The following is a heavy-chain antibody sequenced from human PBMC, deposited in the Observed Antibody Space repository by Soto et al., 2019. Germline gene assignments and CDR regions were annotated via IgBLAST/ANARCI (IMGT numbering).Heavy chain of an antibody. Sequence: LRLSCAASGFTFSIYAVAWIRQTPGKGLEWVSVIGAGSDGIQYVDSVKGRFSISRDNSKNTLYLHMNSLRAGDTAIYYCAKYSTSGPSRFFDLWGQGTLVTVSS. CDR2: IGAGSDGI. J-gene: IGHJ4*02. D-gene: IGHD5-12*01. V-gene: IGHV3-23*01. CDR3: AKYSTSGPSRFFDL. CDR1: GFTFSIYA.